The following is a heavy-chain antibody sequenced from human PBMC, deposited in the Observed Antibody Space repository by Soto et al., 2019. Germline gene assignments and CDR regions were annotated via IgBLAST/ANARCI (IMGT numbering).Heavy chain of an antibody. Sequence: QVQLVQSGAEVKKPGSSVKVSCKASGGTFSSYTISWVRQAPGQGLEWMGRIIPILGIANYAQKFQGRVTITADKSTSTAYMELGSLRSEDTAVYYCARDRRFVSRAHYYYYMDVWGKGTTVTVSS. V-gene: IGHV1-69*08. CDR3: ARDRRFVSRAHYYYYMDV. CDR1: GGTFSSYT. J-gene: IGHJ6*03. D-gene: IGHD3-16*01. CDR2: IIPILGIA.